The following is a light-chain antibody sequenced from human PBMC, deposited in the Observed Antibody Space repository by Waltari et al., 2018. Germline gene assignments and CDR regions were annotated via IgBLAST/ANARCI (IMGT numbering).Light chain of an antibody. CDR2: DAS. J-gene: IGKJ3*01. V-gene: IGKV1-9*01. CDR3: QQLNNYPST. CDR1: QGITTY. Sequence: DMPLTQSPSFLSASVGDRVTITCRASQGITTYLAWYQQKTGKAPKLLIYDASTLQGGVPSRFSGSGSGTEFTLTISSLQPEDFATYYCQQLNNYPSTFGPGTKVHIK.